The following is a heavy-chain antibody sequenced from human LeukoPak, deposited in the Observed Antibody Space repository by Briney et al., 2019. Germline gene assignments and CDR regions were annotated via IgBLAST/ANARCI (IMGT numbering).Heavy chain of an antibody. CDR3: ARGTWATLYYYYMDV. CDR2: INSDGSST. J-gene: IGHJ6*03. D-gene: IGHD5-24*01. V-gene: IGHV3-74*01. CDR1: GFTFSSYW. Sequence: GRSLRLSCAASGFTFSSYWMHWVRQAPGKGLVWVSRINSDGSSTSYADSVKGRFTISRDNAKNTLYLQMNSLRAEDTAVYYCARGTWATLYYYYMDVWGKGTTVTVS.